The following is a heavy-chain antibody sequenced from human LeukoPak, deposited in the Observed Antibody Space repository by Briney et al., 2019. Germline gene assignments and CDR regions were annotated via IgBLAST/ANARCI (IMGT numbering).Heavy chain of an antibody. J-gene: IGHJ4*02. Sequence: GGSLRLSCAASGFTFSNYAMNWVRQAPGKGLEWVSCISNRGGSIYYADSVKGRFTISRDNSRNTLYLQMNTLRAEDTAVYYCAKSMATYCDSTIGYWGQGTLVTVSS. CDR2: ISNRGGSI. CDR3: AKSMATYCDSTIGY. V-gene: IGHV3-23*01. D-gene: IGHD2-2*01. CDR1: GFTFSNYA.